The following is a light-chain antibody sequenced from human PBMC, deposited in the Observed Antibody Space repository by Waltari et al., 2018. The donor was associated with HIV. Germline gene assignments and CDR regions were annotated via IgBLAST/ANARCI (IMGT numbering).Light chain of an antibody. Sequence: QSALTQPPSASGSPGQSVTISCTGTTSDVACSKYVSWYQQHPGKAPNLMIYEVNKRPSGVPDRFSGSKSANTASLTVSGLQADDEADYYCNSYAGSNNWVFGGGTKLTVL. J-gene: IGLJ3*02. CDR1: TSDVACSKY. CDR3: NSYAGSNNWV. CDR2: EVN. V-gene: IGLV2-8*01.